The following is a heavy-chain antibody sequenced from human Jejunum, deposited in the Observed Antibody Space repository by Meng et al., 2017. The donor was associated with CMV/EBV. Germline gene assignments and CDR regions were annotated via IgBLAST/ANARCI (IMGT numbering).Heavy chain of an antibody. J-gene: IGHJ5*01. CDR1: GGSISSSY. Sequence: QVQLQESGPGLVKPSETLSLTCTVSGGSISSSYWSWIRQPPGKGLEWIGYIYYTGTTNYNPSLKSRVTISLDTSKNQFSLKLTSMTAADTAAYYCARGAGWYAFWGQGTLVTVSS. CDR2: IYYTGTT. CDR3: ARGAGWYAF. V-gene: IGHV4-59*01.